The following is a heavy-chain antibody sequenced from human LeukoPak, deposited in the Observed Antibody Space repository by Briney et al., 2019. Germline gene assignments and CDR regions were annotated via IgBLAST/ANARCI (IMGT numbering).Heavy chain of an antibody. CDR2: IKEDGSEK. CDR1: GFTFSSYW. V-gene: IGHV3-7*01. J-gene: IGHJ6*02. Sequence: PGGSLRLSCAASGFTFSSYWMNWVRQAPGKGLEWVANIKEDGSEKYYVDSVKGRFTISRDSAKNSLYLQMNSLRAEDTAVYYCARDLRFYYFYGMDVWGQGTTVTVSS. CDR3: ARDLRFYYFYGMDV.